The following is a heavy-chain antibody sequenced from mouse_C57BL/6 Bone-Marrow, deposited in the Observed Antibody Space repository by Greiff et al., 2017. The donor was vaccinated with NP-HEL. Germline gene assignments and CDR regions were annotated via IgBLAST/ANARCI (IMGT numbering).Heavy chain of an antibody. J-gene: IGHJ2*01. V-gene: IGHV5-4*03. CDR3: ARVFLRRYWFDY. Sequence: EVKLMESGGGLVKPGGSLKLSCAASGFTFSSYAMSWVRQTPGKGLEWVATIIDGGSCTYYPDNVKGRFTISGDTATNNLYMQLSRLKSEDTAMYYCARVFLRRYWFDYWGQGT. CDR1: GFTFSSYA. CDR2: IIDGGSCT. D-gene: IGHD1-1*01.